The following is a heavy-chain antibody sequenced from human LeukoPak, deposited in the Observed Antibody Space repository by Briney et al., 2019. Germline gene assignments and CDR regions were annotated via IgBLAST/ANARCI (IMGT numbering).Heavy chain of an antibody. D-gene: IGHD1-1*01. CDR1: GFTFSSYG. CDR2: IRYDGGNK. J-gene: IGHJ4*02. Sequence: GGSLRLSCAASGFTFSSYGMHWVRQAPGKGLEWVAFIRYDGGNKYYADSVKGRFTISRDNSKNTLYLQMNSLRAEDTAVYYCAKGGSVNDGYWGQGTLVTVSS. CDR3: AKGGSVNDGY. V-gene: IGHV3-30*02.